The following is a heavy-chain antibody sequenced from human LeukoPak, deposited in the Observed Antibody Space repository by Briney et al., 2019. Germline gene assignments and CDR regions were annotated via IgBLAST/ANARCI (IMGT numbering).Heavy chain of an antibody. V-gene: IGHV2-70*11. CDR3: ARMFTRVGATDY. Sequence: SGPTLVNPTQTLTLTRTFSGFSLSTSGMCVSWIRQPPGKALEWLARIDWDDVKYYSTSLKTRLTISKDTSKTQVVLTMTNMDPVDTATYYCARMFTRVGATDYWGQGTLVTVSS. CDR1: GFSLSTSGMC. CDR2: IDWDDVK. D-gene: IGHD1-26*01. J-gene: IGHJ4*02.